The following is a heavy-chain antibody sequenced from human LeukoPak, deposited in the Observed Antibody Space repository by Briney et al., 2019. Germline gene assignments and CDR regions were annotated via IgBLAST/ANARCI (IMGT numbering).Heavy chain of an antibody. V-gene: IGHV4-4*07. D-gene: IGHD6-13*01. CDR1: GGSISNFY. J-gene: IGHJ4*02. CDR2: IYTSGST. CDR3: ARKTTGAGTARPFDY. Sequence: PSETLSLTCTVSGGSISNFYWSWIRQPAGKTLEWIGRIYTSGSTNYNPSLKSRVTMSVDTPKNQFSLKLSSVTAADTAVYFCARKTTGAGTARPFDYWGQGTLVTVSS.